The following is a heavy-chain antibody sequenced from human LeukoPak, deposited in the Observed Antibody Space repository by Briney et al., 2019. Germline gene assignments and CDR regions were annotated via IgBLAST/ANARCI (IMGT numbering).Heavy chain of an antibody. CDR2: ITSSSSNI. CDR1: GFSFSTYS. CDR3: ARINMVRGVISPPDH. D-gene: IGHD3-10*01. V-gene: IGHV3-48*02. Sequence: PGGSLRLSRAASGFSFSTYSMNWVRQAPGKGLEWVSYITSSSSNIYYADSVKGRFTVSRDNAKNSLYLQMNSLRDEDTAVYYCARINMVRGVISPPDHWGQGTLVTVSS. J-gene: IGHJ4*02.